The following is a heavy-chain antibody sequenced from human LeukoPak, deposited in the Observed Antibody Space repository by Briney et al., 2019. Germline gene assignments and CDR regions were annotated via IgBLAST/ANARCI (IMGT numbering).Heavy chain of an antibody. CDR2: INPSGGST. CDR1: GYTFTSYY. D-gene: IGHD1-14*01. J-gene: IGHJ6*03. CDR3: ASRMGRGYYYMDV. V-gene: IGHV1-46*01. Sequence: ASVKVSCKASGYTFTSYYMHWVRQAPGQGLEWMGIINPSGGSTSYAQKFQGRVTMTRDMSTSTVYMELSSLRSEDTAVYYCASRMGRGYYYMDVWGKGTTVTVSS.